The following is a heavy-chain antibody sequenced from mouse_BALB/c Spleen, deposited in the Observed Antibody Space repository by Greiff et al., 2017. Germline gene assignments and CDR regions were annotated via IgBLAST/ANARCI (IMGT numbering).Heavy chain of an antibody. D-gene: IGHD1-1*01. Sequence: EVQLQESGPSLVKPSQTLSLTCSVTGDSITSGYWNWIRKFPGNKLEYMGYISYSGSTYYNPSLKSRISITRDTSKNQYYLQLNSVTTEDTATYYCARGGVVALYAMDYWGQGTSVTVSS. V-gene: IGHV3-8*02. CDR3: ARGGVVALYAMDY. CDR1: GDSITSGY. J-gene: IGHJ4*01. CDR2: ISYSGST.